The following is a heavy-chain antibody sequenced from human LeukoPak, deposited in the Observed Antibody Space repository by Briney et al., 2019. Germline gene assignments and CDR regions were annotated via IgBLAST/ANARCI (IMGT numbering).Heavy chain of an antibody. CDR3: AREAHYDSTGYFDY. Sequence: ASVKVSCKASGYTFTSYDINWVRQATGQGLEWMGWMNPNSGNTGYAQKFQGRVTITRNTSISTAYMELSSLRSEDTAVYYCAREAHYDSTGYFDYWGQGTLVTVSS. CDR2: MNPNSGNT. J-gene: IGHJ4*02. CDR1: GYTFTSYD. D-gene: IGHD3-22*01. V-gene: IGHV1-8*03.